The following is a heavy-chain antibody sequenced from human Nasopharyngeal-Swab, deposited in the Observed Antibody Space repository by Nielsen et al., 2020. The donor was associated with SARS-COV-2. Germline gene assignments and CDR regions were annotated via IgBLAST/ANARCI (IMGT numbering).Heavy chain of an antibody. Sequence: SETLSLTCTVSGGSISSSSYYWGWIRQPPGKGLEWIGSIYYSGSTNYNPSLKSRVTISVDTSKNQFSLKLSSVTAADTAVYYCARSYSMVRGVMRPKVDYWGQGTLVTVSS. CDR1: GGSISSSSYY. D-gene: IGHD3-10*01. CDR3: ARSYSMVRGVMRPKVDY. CDR2: IYYSGST. V-gene: IGHV4-39*07. J-gene: IGHJ4*02.